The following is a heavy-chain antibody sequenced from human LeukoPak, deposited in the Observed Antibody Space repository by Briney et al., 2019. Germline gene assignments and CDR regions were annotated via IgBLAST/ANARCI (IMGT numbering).Heavy chain of an antibody. Sequence: SETLSLTCTVSGGSISSGDYYWSWIRQPPGTGLEWLGYIYYSGSTYYNPSLKSRVTISVDTSKNQFSLKLSSVTAADTAVYYCARGSGSYSKNFDYWGQGTLVTVSS. CDR2: IYYSGST. J-gene: IGHJ4*02. V-gene: IGHV4-30-4*01. D-gene: IGHD1-26*01. CDR3: ARGSGSYSKNFDY. CDR1: GGSISSGDYY.